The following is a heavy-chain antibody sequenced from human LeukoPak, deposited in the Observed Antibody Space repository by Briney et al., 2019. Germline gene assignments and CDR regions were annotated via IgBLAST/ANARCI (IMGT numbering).Heavy chain of an antibody. J-gene: IGHJ4*02. CDR3: ARDQTYSGSGIYTYFDY. D-gene: IGHD3-10*01. CDR2: IYSTGST. Sequence: SPSQTLSLTCAVSGGSISSGGYSWSWIRQPAGKGLEYLGRIYSTGSTNYNPSLRSRVTISADTSKNHFSLKLSSVTAADTAVYYCARDQTYSGSGIYTYFDYWGQGILVTVSS. CDR1: GGSISSGGYS. V-gene: IGHV4-61*02.